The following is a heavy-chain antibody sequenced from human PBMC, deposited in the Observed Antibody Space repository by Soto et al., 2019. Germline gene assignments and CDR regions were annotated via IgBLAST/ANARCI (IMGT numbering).Heavy chain of an antibody. Sequence: GSLRLSCAASGFTFANYAVSWVRQAPEEGLEWVSSISGNGAYTYYADSVNGRFTISRDNSKRTLYLQMNSLRAEDTALYYWAKAIALAEFDSWGLGTLVTVSS. CDR1: GFTFANYA. J-gene: IGHJ4*02. CDR3: AKAIALAEFDS. D-gene: IGHD6-19*01. CDR2: ISGNGAYT. V-gene: IGHV3-23*01.